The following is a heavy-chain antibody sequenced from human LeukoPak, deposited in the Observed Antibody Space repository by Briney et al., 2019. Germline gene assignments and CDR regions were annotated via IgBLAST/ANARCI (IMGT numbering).Heavy chain of an antibody. CDR2: IYYSGST. V-gene: IGHV4-59*01. J-gene: IGHJ6*03. CDR1: GGSISSYY. CDR3: ARVYMVRGVIISRPGPMDV. D-gene: IGHD3-10*01. Sequence: PSETLSLTCTVSGGSISSYYWSWIRQPPGKGLEWIGYIYYSGSTNYDPSLKSRVTISVDTSKNQFSLKLSSVTAADTAVYYCARVYMVRGVIISRPGPMDVWGKGTTVTVSS.